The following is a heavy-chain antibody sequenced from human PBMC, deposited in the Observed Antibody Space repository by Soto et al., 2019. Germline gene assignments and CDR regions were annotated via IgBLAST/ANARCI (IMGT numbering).Heavy chain of an antibody. CDR1: GFTFSSYA. Sequence: GGSLRLSCAASGFTFSSYAMSWVRQAPGKGLEWVSAISGSGGSTYYADSVKGRFTISRDNSKNTLYLQMNSLRAEDTAVYYCAKDAVAANPGHYYYYGMDVWGQGTTVTVSS. D-gene: IGHD2-15*01. V-gene: IGHV3-23*01. CDR2: ISGSGGST. J-gene: IGHJ6*02. CDR3: AKDAVAANPGHYYYYGMDV.